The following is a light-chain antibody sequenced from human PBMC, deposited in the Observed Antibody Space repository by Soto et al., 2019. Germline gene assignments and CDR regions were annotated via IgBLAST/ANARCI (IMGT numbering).Light chain of an antibody. J-gene: IGKJ5*01. Sequence: DIPMTQSPSTLSASVGDRVTITCRASQNINSWLARYQQNPGKAPKLLLYKAYSLESGVPSRFRGSGTGTEFTLTISSLQPDDFAPYYCQQYEIYPITFGQGTRLEIK. CDR1: QNINSW. CDR3: QQYEIYPIT. CDR2: KAY. V-gene: IGKV1-5*03.